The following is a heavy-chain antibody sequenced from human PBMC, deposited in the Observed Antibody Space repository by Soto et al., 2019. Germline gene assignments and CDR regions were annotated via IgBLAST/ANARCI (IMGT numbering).Heavy chain of an antibody. J-gene: IGHJ4*02. CDR1: GFTFSSYG. CDR2: ISYDGSNK. Sequence: PGGSLRLSCAAPGFTFSSYGMHRVRLAPGKGLEWVAVISYDGSNKYYADSVKGRFTISRDNSKNTLYLQMNSLRAEDTAVYYCAKDYYDSSGLDYWRQGTLVTVSS. V-gene: IGHV3-30*18. CDR3: AKDYYDSSGLDY. D-gene: IGHD3-22*01.